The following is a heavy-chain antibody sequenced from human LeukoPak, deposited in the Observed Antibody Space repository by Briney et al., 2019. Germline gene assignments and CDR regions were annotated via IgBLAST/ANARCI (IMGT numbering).Heavy chain of an antibody. Sequence: ASVKVSFKASGYTFTGYYMHWVRQAPGQGLEWMGWINPNSGGTNYAQKFQGRVTMTRDTSISTAYMELSRLRSDDTAVYYCARGAVRVAARPVGYWGQGTLVTVSS. J-gene: IGHJ4*02. V-gene: IGHV1-2*02. CDR1: GYTFTGYY. D-gene: IGHD6-6*01. CDR3: ARGAVRVAARPVGY. CDR2: INPNSGGT.